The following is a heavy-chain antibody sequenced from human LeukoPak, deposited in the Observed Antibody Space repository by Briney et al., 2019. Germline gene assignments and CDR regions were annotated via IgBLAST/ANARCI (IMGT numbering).Heavy chain of an antibody. V-gene: IGHV1-18*01. J-gene: IGHJ5*02. D-gene: IGHD3-10*01. CDR1: GYTFTSYG. Sequence: ASVKVSCKASGYTFTSYGISWVRQAPGQGLEWMGWISAYNGNTNYAQKLQGRVTITADESTSTAYMELSSLRSEDTAVYYCARGFITMVRDNWFDPWGRGTLVTVSS. CDR3: ARGFITMVRDNWFDP. CDR2: ISAYNGNT.